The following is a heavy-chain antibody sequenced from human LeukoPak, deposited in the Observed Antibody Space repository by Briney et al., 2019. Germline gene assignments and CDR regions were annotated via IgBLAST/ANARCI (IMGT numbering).Heavy chain of an antibody. Sequence: GGSLRLSCAASGFTFSTYEMNWVRQAPGKGLEWISYISSSGNTIYYADAVKGRFTISRDNAKNSLYLQMNSLRAEDTAVYYCAELGITMIGGVWGKGTPVTISS. D-gene: IGHD3-10*02. CDR3: AELGITMIGGV. CDR1: GFTFSTYE. V-gene: IGHV3-48*03. J-gene: IGHJ6*04. CDR2: ISSSGNTI.